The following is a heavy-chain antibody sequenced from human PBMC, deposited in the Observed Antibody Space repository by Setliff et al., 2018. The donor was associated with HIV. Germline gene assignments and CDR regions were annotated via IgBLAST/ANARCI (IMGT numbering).Heavy chain of an antibody. V-gene: IGHV3-20*04. D-gene: IGHD3-9*01. CDR3: TPMTGYYMDV. CDR2: FTWIGGST. J-gene: IGHJ6*03. CDR1: GFTFDDYV. Sequence: GASLRLSCAASGFTFDDYVMNWVRQGPGKGLEWVSCFTWIGGSTGHADSVKGRFTISRDDSKNTAFLQMNSLKTEDTAVYYCTPMTGYYMDVWGKGTTVTVSS.